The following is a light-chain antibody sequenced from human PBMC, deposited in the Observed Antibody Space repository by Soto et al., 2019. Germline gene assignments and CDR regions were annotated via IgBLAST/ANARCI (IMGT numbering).Light chain of an antibody. V-gene: IGKV3-20*01. CDR2: AAS. Sequence: EIVLTQSPGTLSLSPGERATLSCRASRSLSSSYVVWYQQKPGQAPRLLIYAASRRATGIPDRFSGSGSATVYTLTISRLEPEDFAVYYCQQQGTFGQGTKLEIK. J-gene: IGKJ2*01. CDR3: QQQGT. CDR1: RSLSSSY.